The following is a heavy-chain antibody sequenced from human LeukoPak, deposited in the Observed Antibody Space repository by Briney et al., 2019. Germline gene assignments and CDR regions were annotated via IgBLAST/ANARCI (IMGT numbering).Heavy chain of an antibody. V-gene: IGHV4-4*07. J-gene: IGHJ2*01. CDR1: GGSVSTYY. CDR3: AKVARSRYFDL. CDR2: FYSSGST. D-gene: IGHD5-12*01. Sequence: SETLSLTCTVSGGSVSTYYWSWIRQPAGKGLEWIGRFYSSGSTSYNPSLKSRVSMSIDTSKNQFSLNLTSVTAAETAVYYCAKVARSRYFDLWGRGTLVTVSS.